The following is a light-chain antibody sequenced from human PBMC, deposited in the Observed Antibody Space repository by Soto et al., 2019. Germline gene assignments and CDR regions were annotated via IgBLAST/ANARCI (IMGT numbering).Light chain of an antibody. CDR3: QSYDSSLSAVV. Sequence: QLVLTQPPSVSGAPGQRVTISCTGSNSNIGASYGVHWYQHLPGTAPKLLIYGYSIRPSGVPDRFSGSNSGTSASLAITGLQAEDEADYYCQSYDSSLSAVVFGGGTKLTVL. CDR1: NSNIGASYG. J-gene: IGLJ2*01. V-gene: IGLV1-40*01. CDR2: GYS.